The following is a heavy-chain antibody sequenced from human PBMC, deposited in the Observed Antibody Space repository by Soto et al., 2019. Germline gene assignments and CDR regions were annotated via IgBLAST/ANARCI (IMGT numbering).Heavy chain of an antibody. CDR1: GYTFTSYY. CDR3: ARRNIVVVVAATELVYYYYYYMDV. CDR2: INPSGGST. D-gene: IGHD2-15*01. Sequence: ASVKVSCKASGYTFTSYYMHWVRQAPGQGLEWMGIINPSGGSTSYAQKFQGRVTMTRDTSTSTVYMELSSLRSEDTAVYYRARRNIVVVVAATELVYYYYYYMDVWGKGTTVTVSS. J-gene: IGHJ6*03. V-gene: IGHV1-46*03.